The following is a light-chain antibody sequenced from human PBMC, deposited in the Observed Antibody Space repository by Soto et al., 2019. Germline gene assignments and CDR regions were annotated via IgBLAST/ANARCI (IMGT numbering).Light chain of an antibody. CDR2: AAS. V-gene: IGKV1-9*01. CDR3: QQRSSWPRR. Sequence: IQLTQSPSSLSLSVGDRVTITCRASQGVSSYLAWYQQKPGQAPKLLISAASTLESGVPARFSGSGSGTDFTLTISSLQPEDFAAYYCQQRSSWPRRFGEGTKVEIK. J-gene: IGKJ1*01. CDR1: QGVSSY.